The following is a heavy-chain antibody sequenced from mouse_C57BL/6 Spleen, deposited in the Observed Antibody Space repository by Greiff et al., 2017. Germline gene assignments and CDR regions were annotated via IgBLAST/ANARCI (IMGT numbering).Heavy chain of an antibody. J-gene: IGHJ2*01. CDR2: IDPETGGT. V-gene: IGHV1-15*01. Sequence: VQLQQSGAELVRPGASVTLSCKASGYTFTDYEMHWVKQTPVHGLEWIGAIDPETGGTAYNQKFKGKAILTADKSSSTAYMELRSLTSEDSAVYYCTKNEVGDFDYWGQGTTLTVSS. CDR1: GYTFTDYE. CDR3: TKNEVGDFDY. D-gene: IGHD1-1*01.